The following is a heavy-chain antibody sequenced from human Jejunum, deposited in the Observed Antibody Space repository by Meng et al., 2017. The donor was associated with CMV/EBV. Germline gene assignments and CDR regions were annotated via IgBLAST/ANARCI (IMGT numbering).Heavy chain of an antibody. Sequence: SGVPLNSYGIHWVRQFPGKGLEWVAVLWYDGSRKYFADYVKGRFSISRDDSKNTVYLQMNSLRAEDTAVYYCARDNDGSSHYSQFDYWGQGTLVTVSS. CDR3: ARDNDGSSHYSQFDY. CDR2: LWYDGSRK. D-gene: IGHD3-22*01. J-gene: IGHJ4*02. V-gene: IGHV3-33*01. CDR1: GVPLNSYG.